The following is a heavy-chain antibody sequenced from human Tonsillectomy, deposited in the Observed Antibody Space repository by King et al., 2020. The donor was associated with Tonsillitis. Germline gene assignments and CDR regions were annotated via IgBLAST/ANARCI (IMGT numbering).Heavy chain of an antibody. Sequence: VQLVESGGGLVQPGGSLRLSCAASGFTVSSNYMSWVRQAPGKGLEWVSVIYSGGSTYYADSVKGRFTISRDNSKNTLYLQMNSLRAEDTAVYYCARGPPTHDSSGYPTMEFDYWGQGTLVTVSS. CDR1: GFTVSSNY. D-gene: IGHD3-22*01. CDR3: ARGPPTHDSSGYPTMEFDY. J-gene: IGHJ4*02. V-gene: IGHV3-66*01. CDR2: IYSGGST.